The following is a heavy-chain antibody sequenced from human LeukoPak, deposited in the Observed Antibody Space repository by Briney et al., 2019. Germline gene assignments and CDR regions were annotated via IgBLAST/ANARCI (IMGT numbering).Heavy chain of an antibody. CDR1: GFTFSSYS. CDR3: ARGGRGYDDNFDY. CDR2: ISSSSSYI. Sequence: GGSQRLSCAASGFTFSSYSMNWVRQAPGKGLEWVSSISSSSSYIYYADSVKGRFTISRDNAKNSLYLQMNSLRAEDTAVYYCARGGRGYDDNFDYWGQGTLVTVSS. D-gene: IGHD5-12*01. J-gene: IGHJ4*02. V-gene: IGHV3-21*01.